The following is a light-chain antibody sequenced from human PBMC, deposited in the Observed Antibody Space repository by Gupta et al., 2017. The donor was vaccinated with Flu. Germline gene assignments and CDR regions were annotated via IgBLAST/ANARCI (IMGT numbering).Light chain of an antibody. Sequence: QSVLTQPPSVSVAPGQRVTISCTGSSSNIGAGYDVHWYQQLPGTAPKLLIYGNSNRPSGVPDRFSGSKSGTSASMAITGLQAEDEADYYCKSYDSSLSPYVFGTGNKVTVL. CDR1: SSNIGAGYD. CDR2: GNS. CDR3: KSYDSSLSPYV. J-gene: IGLJ1*01. V-gene: IGLV1-40*01.